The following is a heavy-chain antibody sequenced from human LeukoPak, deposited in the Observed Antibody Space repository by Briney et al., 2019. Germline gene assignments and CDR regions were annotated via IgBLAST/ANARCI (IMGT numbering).Heavy chain of an antibody. CDR1: GFTVSSYG. Sequence: GGSLRLSCAASGFTVSSYGMHWVRQAPGKGLEWVAFTRFDGNFKYYADSVKGRFTISRDNSKNTVFLQMNSLRPEDTAVYYCARAVMLRYFDWGPYAFDIWGQGTMVTVSS. V-gene: IGHV3-30*02. CDR3: ARAVMLRYFDWGPYAFDI. J-gene: IGHJ3*02. D-gene: IGHD3-9*01. CDR2: TRFDGNFK.